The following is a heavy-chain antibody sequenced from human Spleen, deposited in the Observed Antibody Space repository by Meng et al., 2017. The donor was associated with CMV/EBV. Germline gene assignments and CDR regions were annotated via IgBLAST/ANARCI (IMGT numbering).Heavy chain of an antibody. D-gene: IGHD3-3*01. V-gene: IGHV1-18*01. J-gene: IGHJ6*02. CDR1: GYTFTSYG. CDR2: ISAYNGNT. CDR3: ARVIQDYDFWSGYSRGMDV. Sequence: ASVKVSCKASGYTFTSYGISWVRQAPGQGLEWMGWISAYNGNTNYAQKLQGRVTMTTDTSTSTAYMELRSLRSDDTAVYYCARVIQDYDFWSGYSRGMDVWGQGTTVTVSS.